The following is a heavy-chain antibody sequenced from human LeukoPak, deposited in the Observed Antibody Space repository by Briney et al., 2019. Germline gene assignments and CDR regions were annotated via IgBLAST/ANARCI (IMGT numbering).Heavy chain of an antibody. Sequence: GGSLRPSCAASGFTVSSNYMSWVRQAPGKGLEWVSVIYSGGSTYYADSVKGRFIISRDDSKNTLYLQMNSLRAEDTAVYRCARAKYSTSLGFAVFDYWGQGTLVTVSS. J-gene: IGHJ4*02. CDR3: ARAKYSTSLGFAVFDY. CDR1: GFTVSSNY. D-gene: IGHD6-6*01. V-gene: IGHV3-66*01. CDR2: IYSGGST.